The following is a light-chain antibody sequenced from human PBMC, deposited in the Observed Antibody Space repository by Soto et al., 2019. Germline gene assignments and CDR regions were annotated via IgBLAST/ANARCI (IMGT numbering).Light chain of an antibody. V-gene: IGKV1-39*01. CDR2: GAS. Sequence: DIGMTQSPSSLSASVGDSVTITCRASQSISHFLNWYQQKPGKAPRVLIYGASTLKGGVPSRFSGSGSGTEFTLTISSLQPEDFATYYCQHVYSYFPSFGGGTKVDIK. CDR1: QSISHF. J-gene: IGKJ2*03. CDR3: QHVYSYFPS.